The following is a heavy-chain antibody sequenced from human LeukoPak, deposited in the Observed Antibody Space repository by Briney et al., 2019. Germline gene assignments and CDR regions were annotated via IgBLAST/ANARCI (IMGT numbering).Heavy chain of an antibody. CDR3: AGGYSYGYYYYGMDV. CDR2: IIPIFGTA. CDR1: GGTFSSYA. Sequence: ASVKVSCKASGGTFSSYAISWVRQAPGQGLEWMGGIIPIFGTANYAQKFQGRVTITADESTSTAYMELSGLRSEDTAVYYRAGGYSYGYYYYGMDVWGQGTTVTVSS. D-gene: IGHD5-18*01. J-gene: IGHJ6*02. V-gene: IGHV1-69*13.